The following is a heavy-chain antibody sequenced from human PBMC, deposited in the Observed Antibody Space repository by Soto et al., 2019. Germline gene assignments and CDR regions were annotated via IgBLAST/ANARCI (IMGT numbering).Heavy chain of an antibody. Sequence: ASVKVCSKAPRFAFASYASYWVRQATGQGLEWMGWMNPNSGNTGYAQKFQGRVTMTRNTSISTAYMELSSLRSEDTAVYYCARGTRYYDILTGYSPWIDYWGQGTLVTVSS. V-gene: IGHV1-8*01. J-gene: IGHJ4*02. D-gene: IGHD3-9*01. CDR2: MNPNSGNT. CDR1: RFAFASYA. CDR3: ARGTRYYDILTGYSPWIDY.